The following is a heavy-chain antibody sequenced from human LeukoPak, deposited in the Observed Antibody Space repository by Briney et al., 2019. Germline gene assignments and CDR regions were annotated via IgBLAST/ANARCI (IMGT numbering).Heavy chain of an antibody. CDR1: GFTFSTYF. CDR2: IASDGSHT. V-gene: IGHV3-30-3*01. J-gene: IGHJ3*02. D-gene: IGHD3-10*01. CDR3: ARERQDTIVHSGAFDI. Sequence: PGGSLRLSCAASGFTFSTYFMHWVRQAPGKGLEWVAVIASDGSHTFYVESVKGRFTISRDNSENTPYLQMNSLRAEDTAVYFCARERQDTIVHSGAFDIWGQGTMVTVSS.